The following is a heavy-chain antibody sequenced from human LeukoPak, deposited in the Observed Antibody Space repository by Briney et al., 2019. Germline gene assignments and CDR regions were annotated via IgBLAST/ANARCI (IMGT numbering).Heavy chain of an antibody. CDR2: IYYSGST. Sequence: PLETLSLTCTVSGGSISSGDYYWSWIRQPPGKGLEWIGYIYYSGSTYYNPSLKSRVTISVDTSKNQFSLKLSSVTAADTAVYYCARDEGLLRFYSWFDPWGQGTLVTVSS. CDR1: GGSISSGDYY. J-gene: IGHJ5*02. CDR3: ARDEGLLRFYSWFDP. V-gene: IGHV4-30-4*08. D-gene: IGHD3-3*01.